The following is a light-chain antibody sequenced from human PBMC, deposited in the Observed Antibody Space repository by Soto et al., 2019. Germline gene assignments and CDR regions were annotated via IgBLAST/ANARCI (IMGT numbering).Light chain of an antibody. J-gene: IGLJ1*01. CDR1: NIGNKR. CDR3: QVWDIMTENYV. Sequence: SYELTQSPSVSVAPEKTATITCGGNNIGNKRVHWYRQKPGQAPVLLISYDSDRPSGIPERFSGSNSGNTATLTISRVEAGDEADYYCQVWDIMTENYVFGSGTKLTVL. V-gene: IGLV3-21*04. CDR2: YDS.